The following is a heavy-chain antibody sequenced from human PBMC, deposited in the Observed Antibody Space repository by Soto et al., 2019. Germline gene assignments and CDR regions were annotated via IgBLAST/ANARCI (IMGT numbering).Heavy chain of an antibody. Sequence: QVQLQESGPGLVKPSQTLSLTCTVSGGSISSGGYYWSWIRQHPGKGREWIGYIYYSGSTYYNPSLRSRVTISVDTSKNQFSLKLSSVTAADTAVYHCARAPLYYDILTDPGGFDYWGQGTLVTVSS. CDR3: ARAPLYYDILTDPGGFDY. D-gene: IGHD3-9*01. V-gene: IGHV4-31*03. CDR2: IYYSGST. CDR1: GGSISSGGYY. J-gene: IGHJ4*02.